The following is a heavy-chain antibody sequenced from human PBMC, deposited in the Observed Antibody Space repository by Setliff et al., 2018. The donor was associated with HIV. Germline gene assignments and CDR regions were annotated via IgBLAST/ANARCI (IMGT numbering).Heavy chain of an antibody. V-gene: IGHV4-4*07. Sequence: SETLSLTCTVSGGSIRSYYWSWIRQPAGKGLEWIGRIYGSGSTNYSPSLESRVTMSVDTSKNQVSLKLNSVTAADAAVYYCARVVPEVVYGAYWFDPWGQGTQVTISS. CDR1: GGSIRSYY. CDR3: ARVVPEVVYGAYWFDP. J-gene: IGHJ5*02. CDR2: IYGSGST. D-gene: IGHD4-17*01.